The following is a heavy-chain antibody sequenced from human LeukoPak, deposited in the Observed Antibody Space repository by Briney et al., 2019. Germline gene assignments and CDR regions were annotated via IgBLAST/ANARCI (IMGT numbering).Heavy chain of an antibody. V-gene: IGHV3-53*01. CDR2: VESGGDT. CDR1: GFSVTSKY. Sequence: GGSLRLSCAASGFSVTSKYINWVRQAPGKGLEWVLVVESGGDTSYANSVKGRFAVSRDIFQNTLYLQMNNLRAEDTAVYYCAKCIPYVSGYWNYWGQGTLVTVSS. D-gene: IGHD3-22*01. J-gene: IGHJ4*02. CDR3: AKCIPYVSGYWNY.